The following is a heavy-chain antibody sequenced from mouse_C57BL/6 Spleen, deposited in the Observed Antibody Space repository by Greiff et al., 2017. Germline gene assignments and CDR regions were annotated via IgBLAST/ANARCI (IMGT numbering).Heavy chain of an antibody. J-gene: IGHJ4*01. CDR3: ARSRYYGDYAMDY. D-gene: IGHD1-1*01. CDR2: IDPSDSET. Sequence: VQLQQPGAELVRPGSSVKLSCKASGYTFTSYWMHWVKQRPIQGLEWIGNIDPSDSETHYNQKFKDKATLTVDKSSSTAYMQLSSLTSEDSAVYYSARSRYYGDYAMDYWGQGTSVTVSS. V-gene: IGHV1-52*01. CDR1: GYTFTSYW.